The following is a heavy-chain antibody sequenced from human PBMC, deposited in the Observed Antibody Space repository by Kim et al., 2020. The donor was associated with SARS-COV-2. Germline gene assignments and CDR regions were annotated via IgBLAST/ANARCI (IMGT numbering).Heavy chain of an antibody. V-gene: IGHV4-39*07. J-gene: IGHJ4*02. Sequence: SETLSLTCTVSGGSISSSSYYWGWIRQPPGKGLEWIGSIYYSGSTYYNPSLKSRVTISVDTSKNQFSLKLSSVTAADTAVYYCARGGDSGYDYDYWGQGT. CDR3: ARGGDSGYDYDY. CDR2: IYYSGST. CDR1: GGSISSSSYY. D-gene: IGHD5-12*01.